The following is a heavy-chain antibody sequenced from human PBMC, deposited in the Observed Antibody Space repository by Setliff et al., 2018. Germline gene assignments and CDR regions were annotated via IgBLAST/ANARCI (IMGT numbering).Heavy chain of an antibody. Sequence: TLSLTCSVSGDSISIRGHYLGWIRQPPGQGLEWIGSVYYGAGTYYNPSLKSRVTISVDTSKNQFSLKLSSVTAADTAVYYCARGRIQLWKYYFDYWGQGTLVTVSS. CDR3: ARGRIQLWKYYFDY. CDR2: VYYGAGT. D-gene: IGHD5-18*01. J-gene: IGHJ4*02. CDR1: GDSISIRGHY. V-gene: IGHV4-39*07.